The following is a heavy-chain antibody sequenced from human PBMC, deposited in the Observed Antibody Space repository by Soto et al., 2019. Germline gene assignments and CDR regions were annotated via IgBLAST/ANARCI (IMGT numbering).Heavy chain of an antibody. D-gene: IGHD3-9*01. CDR1: GFTFSSYA. Sequence: HPGGSLRLSCAASGFTFSSYAMSWVRQAPGKGLEYVSAISSNGGSTYYADSVKGRFTISRDNSKNTLYLQMSSLRAEDTAVYYCVKVYYDILTALDYWGQGTLVTVSS. V-gene: IGHV3-64D*08. J-gene: IGHJ4*02. CDR3: VKVYYDILTALDY. CDR2: ISSNGGST.